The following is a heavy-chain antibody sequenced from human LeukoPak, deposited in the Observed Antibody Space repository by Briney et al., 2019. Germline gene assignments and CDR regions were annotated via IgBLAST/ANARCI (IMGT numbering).Heavy chain of an antibody. D-gene: IGHD3-16*02. CDR3: AIDRGYDYVWGSYRTYYFDY. V-gene: IGHV3-48*03. CDR2: ISSSGSTI. CDR1: GFTFSSYE. Sequence: GGSLRLSCAASGFTFSSYEVNWVRQAPGKGLELVSYISSSGSTIYYADSVKGRFTISRDNAKNSLYLQMNSLRAEDTAVYYCAIDRGYDYVWGSYRTYYFDYWGQGTLVTVSS. J-gene: IGHJ4*02.